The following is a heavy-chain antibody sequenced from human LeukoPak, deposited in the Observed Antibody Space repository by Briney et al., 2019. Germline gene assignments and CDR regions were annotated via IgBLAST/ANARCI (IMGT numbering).Heavy chain of an antibody. D-gene: IGHD1-26*01. Sequence: SGTLSLTCAVSGGSLSRNNWWSWVRQPPGKGLEWIEEIYQSGSTNYNPSLKSRVTILVDNSKNQFSLKVSSVTAADTAVYFCARSVSGSYGALDIWGQGTLVTVSS. CDR3: ARSVSGSYGALDI. CDR2: IYQSGST. V-gene: IGHV4-4*02. CDR1: GGSLSRNNW. J-gene: IGHJ3*02.